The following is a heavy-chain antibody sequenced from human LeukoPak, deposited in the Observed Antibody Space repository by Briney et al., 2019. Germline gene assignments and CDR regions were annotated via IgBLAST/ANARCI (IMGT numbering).Heavy chain of an antibody. V-gene: IGHV3-33*07. CDR3: ARGPYSSSWYVGFLFPDDRPDFDY. CDR2: IWYDGSNK. J-gene: IGHJ4*02. CDR1: GFTFNGYS. D-gene: IGHD6-13*01. Sequence: GGSLRLSCAASGFTFNGYSMNWVRQAPGKGLEWVAVIWYDGSNKYYADSVKGRFTISRDNSKNTLYLQMNSLRAEDTAVYYCARGPYSSSWYVGFLFPDDRPDFDYWGQGTLVTVSS.